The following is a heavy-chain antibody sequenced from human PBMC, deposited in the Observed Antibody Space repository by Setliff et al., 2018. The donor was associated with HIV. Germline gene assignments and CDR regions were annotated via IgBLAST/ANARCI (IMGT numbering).Heavy chain of an antibody. CDR1: GYRFNSYG. J-gene: IGHJ3*02. V-gene: IGHV1-18*01. D-gene: IGHD6-19*01. CDR3: ARAINEIAVAGNGDGFDT. CDR2: ISNYNGQT. Sequence: ASVKVSCKASGYRFNSYGISWVRQAPGQGLKWMGWISNYNGQTHYEQSVQGRVTLTTDPTTTTSYMELRSLRSDDTAVYFCARAINEIAVAGNGDGFDTWGQGTMVTVSS.